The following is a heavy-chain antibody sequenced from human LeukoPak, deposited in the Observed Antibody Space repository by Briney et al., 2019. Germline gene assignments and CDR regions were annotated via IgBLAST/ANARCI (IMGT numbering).Heavy chain of an antibody. Sequence: SVKVSCKASGGTFSSYAISWVRQAPGQGLEWMGRIIPILGIANYAQKFQGRVTITADKSTSTAYMELSSLRSEDTAVSYCAREDGPYYFDYWGQGTLVTVSS. J-gene: IGHJ4*02. CDR2: IIPILGIA. CDR1: GGTFSSYA. V-gene: IGHV1-69*04. D-gene: IGHD2-8*01. CDR3: AREDGPYYFDY.